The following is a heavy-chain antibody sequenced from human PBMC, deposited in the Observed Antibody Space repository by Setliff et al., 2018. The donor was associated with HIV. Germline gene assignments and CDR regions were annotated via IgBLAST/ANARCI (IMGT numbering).Heavy chain of an antibody. CDR1: GASIGRIKYY. Sequence: SETLSLTCTVSGASIGRIKYYWGWFRQPPGKGLEWIGSVTYSGTTYYNPSLQSRVTVSGNTSKNQFALNMNSVTAADAAVYYCARQSLLGKIAVAAYDYWGQGTLVTVSS. J-gene: IGHJ4*02. D-gene: IGHD6-19*01. CDR2: VTYSGTT. CDR3: ARQSLLGKIAVAAYDY. V-gene: IGHV4-39*01.